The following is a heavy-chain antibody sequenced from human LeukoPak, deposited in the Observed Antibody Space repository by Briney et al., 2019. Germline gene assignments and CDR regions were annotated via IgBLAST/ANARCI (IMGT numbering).Heavy chain of an antibody. Sequence: SETLSLTCTVSGGSISSYYWSWIRQPPGKGLEWIGYIYYSGSTNYNPPLKSRVTISVDTSKNQFSLKLSSVTAADTAVYYCARDGCSGGSCYSRGFDYWGQGTLVTVSS. D-gene: IGHD2-15*01. CDR2: IYYSGST. CDR1: GGSISSYY. CDR3: ARDGCSGGSCYSRGFDY. J-gene: IGHJ4*02. V-gene: IGHV4-59*01.